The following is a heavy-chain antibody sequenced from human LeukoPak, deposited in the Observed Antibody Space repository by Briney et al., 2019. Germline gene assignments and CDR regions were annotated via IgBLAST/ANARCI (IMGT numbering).Heavy chain of an antibody. D-gene: IGHD3-22*01. CDR2: INPNSGGT. CDR1: GYTFTGYY. V-gene: IGHV1-2*02. Sequence: ASVKVSCKASGYTFTGYYMHWVRQAPGQGLEWMGWINPNSGGTNYAQKFQGRVTMTRDTSISTAYMELSRLRSDDTAVYYCARNPIYYDSGVYYEAPFNRPCFDPGGRETLVPFS. CDR3: ARNPIYYDSGVYYEAPFNRPCFDP. J-gene: IGHJ5*02.